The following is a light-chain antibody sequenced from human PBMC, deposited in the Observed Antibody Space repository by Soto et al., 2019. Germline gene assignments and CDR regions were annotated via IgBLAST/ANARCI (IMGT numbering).Light chain of an antibody. J-gene: IGKJ2*01. CDR1: QSVSSSS. Sequence: EIVLTQSPGTQSLSPGERATLSCRASQSVSSSSLAWYQPKPAQAPRHRIYGASGRATGIPYRFTGSGSGTDFTLTVSRLEPDDLVVYYCQQYGTSPPYTFGQGTKLEI. V-gene: IGKV3-20*01. CDR2: GAS. CDR3: QQYGTSPPYT.